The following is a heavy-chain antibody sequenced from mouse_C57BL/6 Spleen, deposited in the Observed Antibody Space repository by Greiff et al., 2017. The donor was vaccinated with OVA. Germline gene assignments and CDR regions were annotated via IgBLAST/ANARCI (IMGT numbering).Heavy chain of an antibody. D-gene: IGHD1-1*01. V-gene: IGHV1-61*01. Sequence: QVQLQQPGAELVRPGSSVKLSCKASGYTFTSYWLDWVKQRPGQGLEWIGNIYPSDSETHYNQKFKDKATLTVDKSSSTAYMQLSSLTSEYSAVYYCASSSTTVPYWYFDVWGTGTTVTVSS. CDR2: IYPSDSET. CDR1: GYTFTSYW. J-gene: IGHJ1*03. CDR3: ASSSTTVPYWYFDV.